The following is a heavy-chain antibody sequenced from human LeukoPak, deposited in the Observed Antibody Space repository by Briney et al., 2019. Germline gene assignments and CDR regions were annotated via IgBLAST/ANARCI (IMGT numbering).Heavy chain of an antibody. CDR2: MSSDGNTK. Sequence: GGSLRLSCAASGFIFSNFPLHWVRQTPDKGLECVAIMSSDGNTKYYANSVKGRFTISRDNSKNTLYLQMNSLRAEDTAVYYCAKVVGASGGYWGQGTLVTVSS. CDR1: GFIFSNFP. CDR3: AKVVGASGGY. V-gene: IGHV3-30-3*01. J-gene: IGHJ4*02. D-gene: IGHD1-26*01.